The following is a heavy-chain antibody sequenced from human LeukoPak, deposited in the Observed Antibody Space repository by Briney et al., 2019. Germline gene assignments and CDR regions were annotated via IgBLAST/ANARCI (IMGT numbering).Heavy chain of an antibody. CDR1: GFTFSNYW. V-gene: IGHV3-7*01. CDR2: IEQDGSEK. J-gene: IGHJ3*02. D-gene: IGHD2-15*01. Sequence: GGSLRLSCAASGFTFSNYWMNWVRQVPGKGLEWVASIEQDGSEKYYVDSVKGRFTISRDNAQNSLSLQMNSLRVEDTAVYYCARRLFGNCSGGSCYLGAFDIWGQGTMVIVSS. CDR3: ARRLFGNCSGGSCYLGAFDI.